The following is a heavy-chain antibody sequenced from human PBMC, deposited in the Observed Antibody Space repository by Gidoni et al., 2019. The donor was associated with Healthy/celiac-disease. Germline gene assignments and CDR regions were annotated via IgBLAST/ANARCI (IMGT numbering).Heavy chain of an antibody. CDR2: INHSGST. D-gene: IGHD2-2*01. CDR1: GGAFSGYS. Sequence: HVPLQQWGAGLFRPSGTPSPPCAVYGGAFSGYSWSWIRQPPGKGLEWIGEINHSGSTNYNPSLKSRVTISVDTSKNQFSLKLSSVTAADTAVYYCARGREVVPAAHYYYYGMDVWGQGTTVTVSS. V-gene: IGHV4-34*01. CDR3: ARGREVVPAAHYYYYGMDV. J-gene: IGHJ6*02.